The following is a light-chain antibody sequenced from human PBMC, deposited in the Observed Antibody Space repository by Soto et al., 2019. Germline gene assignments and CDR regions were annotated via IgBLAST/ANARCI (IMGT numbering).Light chain of an antibody. CDR1: QSLLHSKGYNY. J-gene: IGKJ1*01. CDR3: MQALQTPT. V-gene: IGKV2-28*01. CDR2: LGS. Sequence: DIVMTQSPLSLPVTPGEPASISCRSSQSLLHSKGYNYLDWYLQKPGQSPQLLIYLGSYRASGVPDRFSGSGSGTDFTLKISRVEAEDVGVYYCMQALQTPTFGQGTKVEIK.